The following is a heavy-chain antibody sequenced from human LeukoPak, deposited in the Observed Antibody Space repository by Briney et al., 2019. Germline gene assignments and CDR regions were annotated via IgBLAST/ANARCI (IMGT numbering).Heavy chain of an antibody. V-gene: IGHV3-7*01. CDR2: IKQDGSEK. CDR1: GFTFSSYW. D-gene: IGHD3-22*01. Sequence: PGGSLRLSCAASGFTFSSYWMSWVRQAPGKGLEWVANIKQDGSEKYYVDSVKGRFTISRDNAKNSLYLQMNSLSAEDTAVYYCARDNYDSSGYSAFDIWGQGTMVTVSS. CDR3: ARDNYDSSGYSAFDI. J-gene: IGHJ3*02.